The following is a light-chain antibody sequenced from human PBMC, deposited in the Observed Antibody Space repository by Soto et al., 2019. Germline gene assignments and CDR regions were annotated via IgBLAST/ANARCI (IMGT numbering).Light chain of an antibody. Sequence: QSALTQPASVSGSPGQSIIISCTGTSSDVGGYNYVSWYQQHPGKAPKLMIYEVSNRPSGVSNRFSGSKSGNTASLTISGLQAEDEADYYCTSYTSSRIVVFGGGTKLTVL. CDR1: SSDVGGYNY. CDR2: EVS. J-gene: IGLJ2*01. CDR3: TSYTSSRIVV. V-gene: IGLV2-14*01.